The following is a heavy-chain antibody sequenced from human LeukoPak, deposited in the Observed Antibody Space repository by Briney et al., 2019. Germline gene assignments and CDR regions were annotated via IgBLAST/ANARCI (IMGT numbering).Heavy chain of an antibody. V-gene: IGHV4-4*07. J-gene: IGHJ3*02. CDR3: ARAIVLVKQFDAFDI. Sequence: PSETLSLTCTVSGGSISSYYWSWIRQPAGKGLERIGRIYTSGSTNYNPSLKSRVSMSVDTSKNQFSLKLSSVTAADTAVYYCARAIVLVKQFDAFDIWGQGTMVTVSS. D-gene: IGHD6-19*01. CDR2: IYTSGST. CDR1: GGSISSYY.